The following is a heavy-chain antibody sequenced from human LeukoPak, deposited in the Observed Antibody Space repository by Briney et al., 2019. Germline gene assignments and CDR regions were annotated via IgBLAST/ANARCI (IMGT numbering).Heavy chain of an antibody. CDR1: GFTFSSYA. D-gene: IGHD3-22*01. Sequence: GGSLRLSCAASGFTFSSYAMSWVRQAPGKGLEWVSAISDSGGSTYYAGSVKGRFTISRDNAKNSLYLQMNSLRAEDTALYYCAKDNRRYYDSSGYPGAFDIWGQGTMVTVSS. CDR2: ISDSGGST. J-gene: IGHJ3*02. V-gene: IGHV3-23*01. CDR3: AKDNRRYYDSSGYPGAFDI.